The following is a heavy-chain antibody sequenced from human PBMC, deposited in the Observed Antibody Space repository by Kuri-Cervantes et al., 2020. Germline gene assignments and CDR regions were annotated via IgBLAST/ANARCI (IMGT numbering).Heavy chain of an antibody. Sequence: SETLSLTCTVSGGSISSYYWSWIRQPAGKGLEWSGRNYTSGSTNYNPSLKSRVTMSVDTSKNQFSLKLSSVTDADTAVYYCARGGYYYDSSGAPIKYWGQGTLVTVSS. CDR2: NYTSGST. CDR1: GGSISSYY. D-gene: IGHD3-22*01. J-gene: IGHJ4*02. CDR3: ARGGYYYDSSGAPIKY. V-gene: IGHV4-4*07.